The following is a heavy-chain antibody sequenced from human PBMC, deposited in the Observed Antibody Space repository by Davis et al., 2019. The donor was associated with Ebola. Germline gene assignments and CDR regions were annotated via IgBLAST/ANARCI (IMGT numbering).Heavy chain of an antibody. D-gene: IGHD3-16*02. Sequence: GSLRLSCAASGFTFSNYWMSWVRQAPGKGLEWVANIKHDGSEKYDVDSVRGRFTISRDNTRNSLFLQMNSLRVDDTAVYYCARDNRGRPLGYWGKGTLVIVSS. CDR2: IKHDGSEK. V-gene: IGHV3-7*03. CDR3: ARDNRGRPLGY. J-gene: IGHJ1*01. CDR1: GFTFSNYW.